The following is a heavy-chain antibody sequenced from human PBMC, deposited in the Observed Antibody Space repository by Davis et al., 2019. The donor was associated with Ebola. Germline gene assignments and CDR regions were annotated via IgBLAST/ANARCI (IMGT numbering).Heavy chain of an antibody. CDR1: GYTFTTYS. Sequence: AASVKVSCKASGYTFTTYSIHWVRQAPGRGLEWMGWINAGNSYTRYSEKFLGRVTISMDTSAATAYMELRSLSSEDTALYYCAASAGTVGKFDFWGQGTLVTVSS. CDR3: AASAGTVGKFDF. J-gene: IGHJ4*02. D-gene: IGHD1-14*01. V-gene: IGHV1-3*01. CDR2: INAGNSYT.